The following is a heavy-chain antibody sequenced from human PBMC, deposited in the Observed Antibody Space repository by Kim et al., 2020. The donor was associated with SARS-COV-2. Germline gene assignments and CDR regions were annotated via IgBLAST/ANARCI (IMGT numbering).Heavy chain of an antibody. CDR1: GFTFSSYA. CDR3: ARMGLIYSYTRTSFFDY. CDR2: ISYDGSNK. J-gene: IGHJ4*02. V-gene: IGHV3-30*04. D-gene: IGHD5-18*01. Sequence: GGSLRLSCAASGFTFSSYAMHWVRQAPGKGLEWVAVISYDGSNKYYADSVKGRFTISRDNSKNTLYLQMNSLRAEDTAVYYCARMGLIYSYTRTSFFDYWGQGTLVTVSS.